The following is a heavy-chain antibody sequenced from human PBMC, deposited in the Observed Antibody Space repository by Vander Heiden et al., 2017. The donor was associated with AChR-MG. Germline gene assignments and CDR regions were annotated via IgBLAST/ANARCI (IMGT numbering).Heavy chain of an antibody. D-gene: IGHD3-3*01. CDR1: GFTFSSYA. J-gene: IGHJ4*02. V-gene: IGHV3-23*01. CDR2: ISGSGGST. CDR3: TGAIFGVAYDY. Sequence: EVQLLESGGGLVQPGGSLRPSCAASGFTFSSYAMSLVRQAPGKGLEWVSAISGSGGSTYDADSVKGRFTISRDNSKNTLYLQMNSLRAEDTAVYYCTGAIFGVAYDYWGQGTLVTVSS.